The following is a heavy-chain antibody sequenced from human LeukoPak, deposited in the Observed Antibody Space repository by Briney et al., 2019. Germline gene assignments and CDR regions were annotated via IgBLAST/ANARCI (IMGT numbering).Heavy chain of an antibody. CDR2: ISSSGSTI. J-gene: IGHJ6*04. D-gene: IGHD3-10*01. Sequence: GGSLRLSCAASGFTFSSYEMNWVRQAPGKGLEWVSYISSSGSTIYYADSVKGRFTISRDNAKNSLYLQMNSLRAEDTAVYYCARDWSVRGVIGYYYYDMDVWGKGTTVTVSS. CDR3: ARDWSVRGVIGYYYYDMDV. CDR1: GFTFSSYE. V-gene: IGHV3-48*03.